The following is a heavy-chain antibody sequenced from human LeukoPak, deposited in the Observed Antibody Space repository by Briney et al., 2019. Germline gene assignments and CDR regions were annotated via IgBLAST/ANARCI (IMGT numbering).Heavy chain of an antibody. CDR2: FDAEDGKT. Sequence: GASVKVSCKASGYTFTSYGISWVRQAPGERLEWMGGFDAEDGKTIYAQKFQGRVTMTEDTSMDTAYMDLSSLRTEDTATYYCAAAPQTYYYDSGDYYSDYWGQGTLVTVSS. J-gene: IGHJ4*02. V-gene: IGHV1-24*01. CDR3: AAAPQTYYYDSGDYYSDY. CDR1: GYTFTSYG. D-gene: IGHD3-22*01.